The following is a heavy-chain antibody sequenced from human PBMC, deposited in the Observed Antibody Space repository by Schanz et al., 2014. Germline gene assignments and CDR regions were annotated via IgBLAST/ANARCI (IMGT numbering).Heavy chain of an antibody. CDR1: GYTFTSYG. D-gene: IGHD3-9*01. CDR2: ISGYNGNT. J-gene: IGHJ4*02. Sequence: QVQLVQSGAAVKKPGASVKVSCKASGYTFTSYGISWVRQAPGQGLEWMGWISGYNGNTKYPQKLQVRVTMTTDTSTSTACMELRSLRSDDTAVYYCARDAADFYDILTEEDYWGRGPLVTVSS. CDR3: ARDAADFYDILTEEDY. V-gene: IGHV1-18*01.